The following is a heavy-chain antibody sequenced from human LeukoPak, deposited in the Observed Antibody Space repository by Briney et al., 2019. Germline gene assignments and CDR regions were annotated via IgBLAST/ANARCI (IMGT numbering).Heavy chain of an antibody. Sequence: SETLSLTCTVSGDSISTYYWSWIRQPPGKGLEWIGYIYYRVTSDYNPSLKSRVTMSVDMSTRQISLKLSSVTAADTAVYYCARGGWNKFDYWGQGTLVTVSS. CDR2: IYYRVTS. J-gene: IGHJ4*02. V-gene: IGHV4-59*01. D-gene: IGHD3-22*01. CDR1: GDSISTYY. CDR3: ARGGWNKFDY.